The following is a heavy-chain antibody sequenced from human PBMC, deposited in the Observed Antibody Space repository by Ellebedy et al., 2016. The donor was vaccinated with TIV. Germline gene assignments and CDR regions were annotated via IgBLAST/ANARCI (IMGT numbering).Heavy chain of an antibody. CDR3: ARDTTSDY. D-gene: IGHD1-1*01. Sequence: GESLKISCAASGFTFSSYGMHWVRQAPGKGLEWVAAIRNDGNNAYYADSVKGRFTISRDDSKNSLYLQMNSLKTEDTAIYYCARDTTSDYWGQGALVTVSS. CDR1: GFTFSSYG. V-gene: IGHV3-33*01. J-gene: IGHJ4*02. CDR2: IRNDGNNA.